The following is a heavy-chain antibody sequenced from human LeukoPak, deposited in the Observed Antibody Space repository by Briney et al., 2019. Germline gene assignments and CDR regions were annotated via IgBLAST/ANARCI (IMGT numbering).Heavy chain of an antibody. Sequence: SETLSLTCTVSVGSIISYYWSWIRQPPGKGLEWIGYIYYSGSTNYNPSLKSRVIISVDTSKNQFSLKLSSVTAADTAVYYCARQGEYYEDWGQGTLVTVSS. J-gene: IGHJ4*02. D-gene: IGHD1-26*01. CDR2: IYYSGST. V-gene: IGHV4-59*08. CDR3: ARQGEYYED. CDR1: VGSIISYY.